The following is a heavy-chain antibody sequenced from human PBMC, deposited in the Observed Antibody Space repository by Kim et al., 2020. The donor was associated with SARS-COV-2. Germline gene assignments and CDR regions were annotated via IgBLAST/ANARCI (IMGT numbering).Heavy chain of an antibody. D-gene: IGHD6-13*01. CDR3: ARAQYSSSWPENFDY. J-gene: IGHJ4*02. Sequence: PSLKSRVTISVDTSKNQFSLKLSSVTAADTAVYYCARAQYSSSWPENFDYWGQGTLVTVSS. V-gene: IGHV4-59*01.